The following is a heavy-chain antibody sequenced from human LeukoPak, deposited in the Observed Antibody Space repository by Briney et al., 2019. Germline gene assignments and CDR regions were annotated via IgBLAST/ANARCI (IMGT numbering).Heavy chain of an antibody. J-gene: IGHJ4*02. CDR2: LYSDGNT. CDR1: GFTVITND. Sequence: GGSLRLSCAASGFTVITNDMTWVRQAPGKGLEWVSVLYSDGNTKYADSVQGRFTISRDNSKNTLHLEMNSLSPDDTAVYYCARGVEPLAANTLAYWGQGTLVTVSS. V-gene: IGHV3-53*01. D-gene: IGHD1-14*01. CDR3: ARGVEPLAANTLAY.